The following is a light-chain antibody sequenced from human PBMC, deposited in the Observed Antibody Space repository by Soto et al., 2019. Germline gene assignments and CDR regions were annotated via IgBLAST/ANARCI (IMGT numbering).Light chain of an antibody. CDR1: KIGSES. Sequence: SYELTQPPSVSVAPGQTARITCGGNKIGSESVHWYQQKPGQAPVLVVYDDSDRPSGIPERFSGSNSGNTATLTISRVEAGDEADYYCQLWDSSSDRYVSGTGT. V-gene: IGLV3-21*02. CDR2: DDS. J-gene: IGLJ1*01. CDR3: QLWDSSSDRYV.